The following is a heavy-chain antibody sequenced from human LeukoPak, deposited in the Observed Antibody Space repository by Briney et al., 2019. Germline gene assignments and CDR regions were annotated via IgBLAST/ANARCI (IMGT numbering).Heavy chain of an antibody. Sequence: ASVKVSCKASGYTFTGYYMHWVRQAPGQGLEWMGWISPNSGGTNYAQKFQGRVTMTRDTSISTAYMELSRLRSDDTAVYYCARVLKYQLLYHYWGQGTLVTVSS. CDR3: ARVLKYQLLYHY. D-gene: IGHD2-2*02. CDR2: ISPNSGGT. J-gene: IGHJ4*02. V-gene: IGHV1-2*02. CDR1: GYTFTGYY.